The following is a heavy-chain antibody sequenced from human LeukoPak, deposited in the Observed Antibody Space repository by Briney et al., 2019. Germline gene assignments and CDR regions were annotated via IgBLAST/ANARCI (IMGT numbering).Heavy chain of an antibody. CDR1: GGSISSYY. D-gene: IGHD6-19*01. J-gene: IGHJ4*02. Sequence: SETLSLTCTVSGGSISSYYWSWIRQPAGKGLEWIGRIHTSGSTNYNPSLKSRVTMSVDTSKNQFSLQLNSVTPEDTAMYYCARDYPVAGTPFDYWGQGTLVTVSS. CDR3: ARDYPVAGTPFDY. V-gene: IGHV4-4*07. CDR2: IHTSGST.